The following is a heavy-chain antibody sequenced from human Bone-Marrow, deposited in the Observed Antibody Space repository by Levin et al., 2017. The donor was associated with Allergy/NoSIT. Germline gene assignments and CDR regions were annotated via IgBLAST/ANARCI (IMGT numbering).Heavy chain of an antibody. D-gene: IGHD3-10*01. CDR1: AFNVSSDH. CDR3: AREGPGTYFGFDC. V-gene: IGHV3-66*02. Sequence: GGSLRLSCTASAFNVSSDHMSWVRQAPGKGLEWVSVIYSGGSRYYGDSVKGRFTISRDNSKNTLYLQMNSLRPEDTAVYYCAREGPGTYFGFDCWGQGALVTVSS. CDR2: IYSGGSR. J-gene: IGHJ4*02.